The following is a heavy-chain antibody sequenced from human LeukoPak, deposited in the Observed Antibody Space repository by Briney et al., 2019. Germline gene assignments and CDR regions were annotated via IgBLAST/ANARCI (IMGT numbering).Heavy chain of an antibody. V-gene: IGHV3-20*04. J-gene: IGHJ6*03. Sequence: GGSLRLSCAASGFTFDDYGMSWVRQAPGKGLEWVSGINWNGGSTGYADSVKGRFTISRDNSKNTLYLQMNSLRAEDTAVYYCAKGSCSGGSCYSLLDYYYYYMDVWGKGTTVTVSS. CDR3: AKGSCSGGSCYSLLDYYYYYMDV. D-gene: IGHD2-15*01. CDR1: GFTFDDYG. CDR2: INWNGGST.